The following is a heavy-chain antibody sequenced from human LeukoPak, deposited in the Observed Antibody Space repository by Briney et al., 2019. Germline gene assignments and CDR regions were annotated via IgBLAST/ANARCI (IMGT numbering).Heavy chain of an antibody. CDR1: GFTFTTYW. V-gene: IGHV3-7*04. J-gene: IGHJ3*01. D-gene: IGHD2-15*01. CDR3: ARGFCSGGTCYRITGTFDV. Sequence: GGSLRLSCAASGFTFTTYWMGWVRQAPGKGLEWVANIKQDGSEQYYVDSVKGRFTISRDNANNSLFLEMTSLRGDDTAVYYCARGFCSGGTCYRITGTFDVWGQGTMVSVSS. CDR2: IKQDGSEQ.